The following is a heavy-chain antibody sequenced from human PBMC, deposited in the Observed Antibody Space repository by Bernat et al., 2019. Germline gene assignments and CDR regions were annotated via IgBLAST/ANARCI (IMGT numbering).Heavy chain of an antibody. CDR2: INPKSGGT. V-gene: IGHV1-2*02. Sequence: HVQLVQSGAEVKKPGASVKVSCKASGYTFTGYYMHWVRQAPGQGLEWMGWINPKSGGTNYAQKFQGRVTMNRETSIRTAYMELSRRRSDDTAVYYCASSASGDYEGAFDIWGQGTMVTVSS. D-gene: IGHD4-17*01. CDR3: ASSASGDYEGAFDI. CDR1: GYTFTGYY. J-gene: IGHJ3*02.